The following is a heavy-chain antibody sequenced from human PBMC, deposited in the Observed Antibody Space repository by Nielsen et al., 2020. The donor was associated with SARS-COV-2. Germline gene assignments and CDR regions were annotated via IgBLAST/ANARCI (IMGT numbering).Heavy chain of an antibody. V-gene: IGHV3-23*01. J-gene: IGHJ6*02. CDR1: GFTFSSYA. Sequence: GGSLRLSCAASGFTFSSYAMSWVRQAPGKGLEWVSAISGSGGSTYYADSVKGRFTISRDNSKNTLYLQMNSLRAEDTAVYYCAKDHPPYDFWSGYWPLAGDYYCMDVWGQGTTVTVSS. CDR3: AKDHPPYDFWSGYWPLAGDYYCMDV. D-gene: IGHD3-3*01. CDR2: ISGSGGST.